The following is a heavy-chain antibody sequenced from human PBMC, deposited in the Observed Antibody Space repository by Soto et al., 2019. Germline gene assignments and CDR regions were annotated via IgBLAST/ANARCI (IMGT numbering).Heavy chain of an antibody. CDR1: GFSLSTSGVG. D-gene: IGHD2-2*02. CDR2: IYWDDDK. Sequence: SGPTLVNPTQTLTLTCTFSGFSLSTSGVGVGWIRQPPGKALEWLALIYWDDDKRYSPSLKSRLTITKDTSKNQVVLTMTNMDPVDTATYYCAHTTVYCSSTSCYTHYFDYWGQGTLVTV. J-gene: IGHJ4*02. CDR3: AHTTVYCSSTSCYTHYFDY. V-gene: IGHV2-5*02.